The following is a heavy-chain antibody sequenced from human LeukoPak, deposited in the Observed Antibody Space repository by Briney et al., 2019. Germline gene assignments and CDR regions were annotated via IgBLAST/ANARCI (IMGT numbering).Heavy chain of an antibody. CDR2: INHSGST. Sequence: SETLSLTCAVYGGSFSGYYWSWIRQPPGKGLEWLGEINHSGSTNYNPSLKSRVTISVDTSKNQFSLKLSSVTAADTAVYYCARAHRGYCSGGSCPFDYWGQGTLVTVSS. D-gene: IGHD2-15*01. CDR1: GGSFSGYY. J-gene: IGHJ4*02. V-gene: IGHV4-34*01. CDR3: ARAHRGYCSGGSCPFDY.